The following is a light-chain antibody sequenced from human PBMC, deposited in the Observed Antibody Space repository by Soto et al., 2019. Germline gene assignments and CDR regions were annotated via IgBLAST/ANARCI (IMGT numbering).Light chain of an antibody. V-gene: IGKV3-11*01. CDR3: QQRSNWPRT. J-gene: IGKJ2*01. CDR2: DAS. CDR1: QSVRSY. Sequence: EIVLTQSPATLSLSPGERATLSCRASQSVRSYLAWYQQKPGQAPRLLIYDASNRATGIPARFSGSGSGTDSTLTISSLEPEDFAVYYCQQRSNWPRTFGQGTKLEIK.